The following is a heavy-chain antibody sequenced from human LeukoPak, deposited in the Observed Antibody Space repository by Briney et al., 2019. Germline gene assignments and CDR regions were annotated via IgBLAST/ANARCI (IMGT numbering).Heavy chain of an antibody. Sequence: SETLSLTCAVYGESFSGFYWTWIRQPPGKGLEWIGEINHSGSTNYNPSLESRVTISVDTSKNHFSLKLSSVTAADTAVYYCARGRYDFWSGYYTFDYWGQGTLVTVSS. D-gene: IGHD3-3*01. V-gene: IGHV4-34*01. CDR3: ARGRYDFWSGYYTFDY. CDR1: GESFSGFY. CDR2: INHSGST. J-gene: IGHJ4*02.